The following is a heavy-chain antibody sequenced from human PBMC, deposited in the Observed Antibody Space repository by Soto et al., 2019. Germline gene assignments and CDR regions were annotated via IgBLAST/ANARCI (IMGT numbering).Heavy chain of an antibody. J-gene: IGHJ4*02. CDR3: ARQTDTYYDILTGLTHFDY. D-gene: IGHD3-9*01. V-gene: IGHV1-3*01. CDR1: GYTFTSYA. CDR2: INAGNGNT. Sequence: ASVKVSCKDSGYTFTSYAMHWVRQAPGQRLEWMGWINAGNGNTKYSQKFRGRVTITRDTSASTAYMELSSLRSEDTAVYYCARQTDTYYDILTGLTHFDYWGQGTLVTVSS.